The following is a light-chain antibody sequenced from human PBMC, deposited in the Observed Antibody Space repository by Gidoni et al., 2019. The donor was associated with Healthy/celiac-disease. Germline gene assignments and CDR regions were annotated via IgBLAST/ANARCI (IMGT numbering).Light chain of an antibody. CDR2: AAS. CDR1: QSISSS. CDR3: QQSYSTPLT. J-gene: IGKJ4*01. Sequence: DIQMTQSPSSLSASVGDRVTITCRASQSISSSLNWYQQKPGKAPKLLIYAASSLQSGVPSRCSGSGSGTEFTLTISSLQPEDFATYYCQQSYSTPLTFGGGTKVEIK. V-gene: IGKV1-39*01.